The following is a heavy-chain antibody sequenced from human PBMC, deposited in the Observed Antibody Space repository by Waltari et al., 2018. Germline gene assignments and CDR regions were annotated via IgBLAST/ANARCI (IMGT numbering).Heavy chain of an antibody. J-gene: IGHJ4*02. Sequence: EVQLVESGGGLVKPGGSLRLSCAASGFTFSSYSMNWVRQAPGKGLEWVSSISSSSSYIYYADSVKGRFTISRDNAKNSLYLQMNSLRAEDTAVYYCARFSPLRLLDYWGQGTLVTVSS. D-gene: IGHD3-3*01. CDR1: GFTFSSYS. CDR2: ISSSSSYI. CDR3: ARFSPLRLLDY. V-gene: IGHV3-21*01.